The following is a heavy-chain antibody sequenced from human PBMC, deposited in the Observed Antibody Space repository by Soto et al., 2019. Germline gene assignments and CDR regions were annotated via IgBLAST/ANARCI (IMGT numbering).Heavy chain of an antibody. V-gene: IGHV1-69*13. CDR1: GATFSSYA. Sequence: GASVKVSCKASGATFSSYAISWVRQAPGQGLEWMGGIIPIFGTANYAQKFQGRVTITAAESTSTAYVELSSLRSEDTAVYYCARGGSPGYYYGMDVWGQGTTVTVSS. CDR3: ARGGSPGYYYGMDV. CDR2: IIPIFGTA. J-gene: IGHJ6*02.